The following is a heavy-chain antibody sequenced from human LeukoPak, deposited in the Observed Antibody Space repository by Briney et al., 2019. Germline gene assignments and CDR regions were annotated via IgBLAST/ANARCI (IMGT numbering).Heavy chain of an antibody. Sequence: ASVKISCKASGYTFRGNYIHWLRQAPGQGLEWMGWIDANNGDIKSAQKFQGRVTMSRDTSISTAYMDLSSLSPDDAAVYYCARDPSSVTLYFFDYWGQGTLVTVSS. CDR1: GYTFRGNY. D-gene: IGHD4-11*01. J-gene: IGHJ4*02. V-gene: IGHV1-2*02. CDR2: IDANNGDI. CDR3: ARDPSSVTLYFFDY.